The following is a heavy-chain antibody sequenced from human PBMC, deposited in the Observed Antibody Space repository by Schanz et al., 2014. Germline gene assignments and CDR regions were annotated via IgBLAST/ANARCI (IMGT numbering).Heavy chain of an antibody. CDR1: GDSISNYY. V-gene: IGHV4-59*08. J-gene: IGHJ3*02. CDR2: IYYSGST. CDR3: ARHVLPYDAFDI. Sequence: QVQLQESGPGLVKPSETLSLSCTFSGDSISNYYWTWIRQPPGKRLEWIGYIYYSGSTKYNPSLKSRVTMSVDTSKKQFSLRLSSVSAADTAVYYCARHVLPYDAFDIWGQGTVVTVSS.